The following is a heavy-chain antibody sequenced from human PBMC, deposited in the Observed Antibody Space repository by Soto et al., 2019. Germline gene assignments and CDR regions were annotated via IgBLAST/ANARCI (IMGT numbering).Heavy chain of an antibody. V-gene: IGHV4-4*02. J-gene: IGHJ4*02. D-gene: IGHD1-7*01. CDR2: IYRTGST. Sequence: SETLSLSCAVSGGSFASNNWWTWVRQPPGQGLEWIGEIYRTGSTNYNPSLKSRVTISLDKSENQFSLKVTSLTAADTAVYYCASRDPGTSVDYWGQGTLVTASS. CDR3: ASRDPGTSVDY. CDR1: GGSFASNNW.